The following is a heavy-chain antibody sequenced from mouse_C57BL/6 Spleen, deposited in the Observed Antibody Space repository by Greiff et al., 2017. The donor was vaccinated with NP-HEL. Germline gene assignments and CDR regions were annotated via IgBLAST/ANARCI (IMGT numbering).Heavy chain of an antibody. CDR1: GYTFTDYY. D-gene: IGHD2-3*01. V-gene: IGHV1-26*01. CDR3: ARWLLRLYYAMDY. CDR2: INPNNGGT. J-gene: IGHJ4*01. Sequence: VQLQQSGPELVKPGASVKISCKASGYTFTDYYMNWVKQSHGKSLEWIGDINPNNGGTSYNQKFKGKATLTVDKSSSTAYMELRSLTSEDSAVYYCARWLLRLYYAMDYWGQGTSVTVSS.